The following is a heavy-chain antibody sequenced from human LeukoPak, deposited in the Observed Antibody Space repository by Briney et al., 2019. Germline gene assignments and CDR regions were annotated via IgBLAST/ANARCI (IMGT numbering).Heavy chain of an antibody. CDR3: ARDTNLDRGYYYDSSGYWGYYYYGMDV. V-gene: IGHV3-21*01. CDR1: GFTFSSYS. Sequence: PGGSLRLSCAASGFTFSSYSMNWVRQAPGKGLEWVSSISSSSSYIYYADSVKGRFTISRDNAKNSLYLQMNSLRAEDTAVYYCARDTNLDRGYYYDSSGYWGYYYYGMDVWGQGTTVTVSS. J-gene: IGHJ6*02. CDR2: ISSSSSYI. D-gene: IGHD3-22*01.